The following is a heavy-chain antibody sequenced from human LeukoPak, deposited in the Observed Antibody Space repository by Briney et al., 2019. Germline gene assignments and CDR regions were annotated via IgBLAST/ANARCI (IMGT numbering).Heavy chain of an antibody. D-gene: IGHD6-13*01. V-gene: IGHV4-34*01. J-gene: IGHJ5*02. CDR3: ARLYIGGYSRSTNYNWFDP. CDR1: GGCVSGYY. Sequence: SETLSLTCAVYGGCVSGYYCSWNRKPPGPWMGLMGEGNHSGSTNYNPSIKSRVTISVDTSQNQFSLNLTSATAADTAVYYCARLYIGGYSRSTNYNWFDPWGQGTLVTVSS. CDR2: GNHSGST.